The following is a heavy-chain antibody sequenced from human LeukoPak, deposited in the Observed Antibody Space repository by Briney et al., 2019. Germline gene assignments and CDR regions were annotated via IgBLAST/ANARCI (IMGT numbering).Heavy chain of an antibody. D-gene: IGHD1-7*01. J-gene: IGHJ4*02. CDR1: GGSLSNYY. Sequence: SETLSLTCTVSGGSLSNYYWTWIRQPPGKGLEWIGYIYYSGSTNYNPSLKSRVTISVDTSKNQFSLKLSSVTAADTAVYYCARGWNYDPIDYWGQGTLVTVSS. V-gene: IGHV4-59*01. CDR2: IYYSGST. CDR3: ARGWNYDPIDY.